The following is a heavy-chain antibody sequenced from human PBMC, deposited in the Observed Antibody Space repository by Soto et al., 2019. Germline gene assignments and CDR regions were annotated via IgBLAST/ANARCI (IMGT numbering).Heavy chain of an antibody. Sequence: SVKVSCKASGGTFSSYAISWVRQAPGQGLEWMGGIIPIFGTANYAQKFQGRVTITADESTSTAYMELSSLRSEDTAVYYCARDQQQPLGFYYGMDVWGQGTTVTVSS. J-gene: IGHJ6*02. CDR1: GGTFSSYA. D-gene: IGHD6-13*01. CDR2: IIPIFGTA. CDR3: ARDQQQPLGFYYGMDV. V-gene: IGHV1-69*13.